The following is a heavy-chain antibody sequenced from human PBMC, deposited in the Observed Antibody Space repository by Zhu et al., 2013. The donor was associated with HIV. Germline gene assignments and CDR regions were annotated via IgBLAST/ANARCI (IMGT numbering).Heavy chain of an antibody. D-gene: IGHD2-2*01. Sequence: QVQLVESGGGVVQPGRSLRLSCAASGFTFSIYVMHWVRQAPGKGLEWVAVISYDGSNKNYADSVKGRFTISRDNSKNTLSLQMNSLRAEDTAVYYCARDDQYYFGYWGQGTLVTVSS. CDR3: ARDDQYYFGY. V-gene: IGHV3-30-3*01. J-gene: IGHJ4*02. CDR1: GFTFSIYV. CDR2: ISYDGSNK.